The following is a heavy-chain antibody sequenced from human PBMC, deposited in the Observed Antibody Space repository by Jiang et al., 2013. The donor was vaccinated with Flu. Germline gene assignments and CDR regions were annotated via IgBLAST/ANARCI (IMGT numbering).Heavy chain of an antibody. CDR2: IYWNDDK. V-gene: IGHV2-5*01. CDR1: GFSLSTSGVG. Sequence: TLTLSCTFSGFSLSTSGVGVGWIRQPPGKALEWLALIYWNDDKRYSPSLKSRLTITKDTSRNQVVLTMTNMDPVDTATYYCAHSLRFCSSASCPDWFDPWGQGTLVTVSS. CDR3: AHSLRFCSSASCPDWFDP. J-gene: IGHJ5*02. D-gene: IGHD2-2*01.